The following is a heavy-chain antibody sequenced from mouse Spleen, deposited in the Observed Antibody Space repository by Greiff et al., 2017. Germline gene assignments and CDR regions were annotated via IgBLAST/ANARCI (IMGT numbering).Heavy chain of an antibody. J-gene: IGHJ1*01. CDR1: GYTFTSYW. D-gene: IGHD1-1*01. CDR2: IYPGSGST. Sequence: QVQLQQPGAELVKPGASVKMSCKASGYTFTSYWITWVKQRPGQGLEWIGDIYPGSGSTNYNEKFKSKATLTVDTSSSTAYMQLSSLTSEDSAVYYCARVGYYYDGSYPYFDVWGAGTTVTVSS. CDR3: ARVGYYYDGSYPYFDV. V-gene: IGHV1-55*01.